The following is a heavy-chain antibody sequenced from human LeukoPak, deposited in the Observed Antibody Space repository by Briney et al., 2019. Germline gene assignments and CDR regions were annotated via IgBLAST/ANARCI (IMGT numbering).Heavy chain of an antibody. J-gene: IGHJ6*03. CDR2: IYDSGST. Sequence: SETLSLTCTVSGGSMNSYYWSWIRQPPGKGLEWMGYIYDSGSTSYNPSLMSRFTISVDTSKNQFSLKLSSVTAADTAVYYCARAFYPGYYSYMAVWGKGTTVTVSS. V-gene: IGHV4-59*01. CDR3: ARAFYPGYYSYMAV. D-gene: IGHD3-3*02. CDR1: GGSMNSYY.